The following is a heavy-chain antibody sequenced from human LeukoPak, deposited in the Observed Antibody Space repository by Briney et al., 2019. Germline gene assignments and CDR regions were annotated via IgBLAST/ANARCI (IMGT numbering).Heavy chain of an antibody. CDR3: ARDPGATPVNDAFDI. CDR1: GFTFSSYS. Sequence: GGSLRLSCAASGFTFSSYSMNWVRQAPGKGLEWISSISSSSSYIYYADSVKGRFTISRDNAKNSPYLQMNSLRAEDTAVYYCARDPGATPVNDAFDIWGQGTMVTVSS. D-gene: IGHD1-26*01. V-gene: IGHV3-21*01. J-gene: IGHJ3*02. CDR2: ISSSSSYI.